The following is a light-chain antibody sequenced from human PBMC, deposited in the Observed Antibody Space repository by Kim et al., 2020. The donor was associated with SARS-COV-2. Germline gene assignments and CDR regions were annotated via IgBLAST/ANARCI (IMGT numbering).Light chain of an antibody. CDR3: HQYYIFPYS. Sequence: DIQMTQSPSTLSASVGDTVTISCRASESFSSWLAWYQQKPGKAPNLLIYKASNLESGVPSRFSGSESGTEFTLTITSLQPDDFATYYCHQYYIFPYSFGQGTKLEI. CDR1: ESFSSW. J-gene: IGKJ2*01. CDR2: KAS. V-gene: IGKV1-5*03.